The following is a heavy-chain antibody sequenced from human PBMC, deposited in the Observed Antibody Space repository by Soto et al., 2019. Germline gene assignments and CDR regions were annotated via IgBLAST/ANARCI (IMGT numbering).Heavy chain of an antibody. J-gene: IGHJ6*02. CDR2: INPSGGST. CDR1: GGTFSNYA. D-gene: IGHD5-12*01. Sequence: GASVKVSCKASGGTFSNYAITWVRQAPGQGLEWLGRINPSGGSTSYAQKFQGRVTMTRDTSTSTVYMELSSLRSEDTAVYYCARVRMATIVYYGMDVWGQGTTVTVSS. V-gene: IGHV1-46*03. CDR3: ARVRMATIVYYGMDV.